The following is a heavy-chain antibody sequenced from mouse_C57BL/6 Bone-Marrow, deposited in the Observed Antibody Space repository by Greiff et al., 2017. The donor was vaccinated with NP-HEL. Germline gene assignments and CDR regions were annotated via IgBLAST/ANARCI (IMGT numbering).Heavy chain of an antibody. Sequence: QVQLQQPGAELVRPGTSVKLSCKASGYTFTSYWMHWVKQRPGQGLEWIGVIDPSDSYTNYNQKFKGKATLTVDTSSSTAYMQLSSLTSEDSAVYYCAKGGFWYSDVWGTGTTVTVSS. D-gene: IGHD1-2*01. CDR1: GYTFTSYW. V-gene: IGHV1-59*01. CDR2: IDPSDSYT. CDR3: AKGGFWYSDV. J-gene: IGHJ1*03.